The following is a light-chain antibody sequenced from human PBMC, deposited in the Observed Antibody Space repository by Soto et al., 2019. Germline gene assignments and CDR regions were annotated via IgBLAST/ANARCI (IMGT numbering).Light chain of an antibody. V-gene: IGKV3-15*01. CDR1: QSVSSK. Sequence: EIVMTPSPATLSVCRGDRTTLSCRASQSVSSKLAWYQQKPGQAPRLLIYGASTRATGIPARFSGSGSGTEFTLISSSLQSEDAAVYYCQQYNSWLWTFGQGTKVDIK. CDR2: GAS. J-gene: IGKJ1*01. CDR3: QQYNSWLWT.